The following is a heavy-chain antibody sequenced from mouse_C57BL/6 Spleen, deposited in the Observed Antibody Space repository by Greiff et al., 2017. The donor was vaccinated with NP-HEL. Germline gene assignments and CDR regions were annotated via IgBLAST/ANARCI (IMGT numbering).Heavy chain of an antibody. J-gene: IGHJ3*01. V-gene: IGHV5-4*01. D-gene: IGHD2-1*01. CDR2: ISDGGSYT. Sequence: EVKLVESGGGLVKPGGSLKLSCAASGFTFSSYAMSWVRQTPEKRLEWVATISDGGSYTYYPDNVKGRFTISRDNAENNLYLQMSHLKSEDTAMYYCARDNYGNSLSWFAYWGQGTLVTVSA. CDR1: GFTFSSYA. CDR3: ARDNYGNSLSWFAY.